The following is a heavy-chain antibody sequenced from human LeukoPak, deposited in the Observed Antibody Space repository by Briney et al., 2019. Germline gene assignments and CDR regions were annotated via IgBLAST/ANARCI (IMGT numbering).Heavy chain of an antibody. V-gene: IGHV1-2*02. CDR2: INPNNGAT. CDR1: GYTFTAYY. D-gene: IGHD2-2*01. CDR3: ARVPCITTGCSAINWFDP. J-gene: IGHJ5*02. Sequence: GASVKVSCKASGYTFTAYYIHWVRQAPGQGLEWMGWINPNNGATSYAQRFRGRVTMTRDTSISTAYMELSGLRSDDTAVYYCARVPCITTGCSAINWFDPWGQGTLVTVSS.